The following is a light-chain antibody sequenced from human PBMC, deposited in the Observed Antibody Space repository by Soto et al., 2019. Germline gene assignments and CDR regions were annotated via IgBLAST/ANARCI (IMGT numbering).Light chain of an antibody. J-gene: IGKJ2*01. V-gene: IGKV1-5*03. CDR2: RAS. CDR1: ESISFW. Sequence: DIQMTQSPSTLSASVGDRVTITCRASESISFWLAWYQQKPGKAPKLLIYRASTLQSGVPSRFSGSRSGTEFTLTINSLQPDDFATYYCQLYNSYSVHFGQGTKLEIK. CDR3: QLYNSYSVH.